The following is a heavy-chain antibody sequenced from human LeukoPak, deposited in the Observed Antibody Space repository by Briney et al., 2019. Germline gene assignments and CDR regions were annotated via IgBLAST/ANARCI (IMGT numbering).Heavy chain of an antibody. Sequence: VASVKVSCKASGYTFTDYHINWVRQAPGQGLEWMGWISTYTGITNYAQELQGRVTTTTDTSATTAYLEVTSLRSDDTAVYYCARDGVWGTHFDHWGQGTLVTVSS. V-gene: IGHV1-18*01. CDR2: ISTYTGIT. CDR3: ARDGVWGTHFDH. J-gene: IGHJ4*02. CDR1: GYTFTDYH. D-gene: IGHD1-1*01.